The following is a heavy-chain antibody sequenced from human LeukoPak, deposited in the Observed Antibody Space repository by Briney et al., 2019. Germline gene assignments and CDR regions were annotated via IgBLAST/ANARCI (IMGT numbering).Heavy chain of an antibody. CDR2: IYTSGST. Sequence: PSETLSLTCTVSCGSISSGTYFWSWIRQPAGKGLEWIGRIYTSGSTNYNPSLKSRVTISVDTSKNQFSLKLTPVTAADTAVYYCATYEGLKEYFDYWGQGTLVAVSS. CDR3: ATYEGLKEYFDY. J-gene: IGHJ4*02. V-gene: IGHV4-61*02. D-gene: IGHD5-12*01. CDR1: CGSISSGTYF.